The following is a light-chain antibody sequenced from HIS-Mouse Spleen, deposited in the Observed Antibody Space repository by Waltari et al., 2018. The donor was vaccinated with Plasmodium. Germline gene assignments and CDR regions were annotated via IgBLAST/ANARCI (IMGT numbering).Light chain of an antibody. V-gene: IGKV3-15*01. CDR2: GAS. Sequence: EIVMTQSPATLSVSPGERATLSCRASQSVSSNLAWYQPKPGQAPRLLIYGASTRATGIPARFSVSGSGTEFTLTISSLQSEDFAVYYCQQYNNWSFTFGPGTKVDIK. CDR3: QQYNNWSFT. CDR1: QSVSSN. J-gene: IGKJ3*01.